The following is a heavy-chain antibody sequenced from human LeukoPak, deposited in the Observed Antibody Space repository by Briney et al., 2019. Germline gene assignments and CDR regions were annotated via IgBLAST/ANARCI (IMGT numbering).Heavy chain of an antibody. Sequence: PSETLSLTCTVSGGSLSSYYWSWIRQPPGKGLEWIGYIYYSGSTNYNPSLKSRVTISVDTSKNQFSLKLSSVTAADTAVYYCARHRRWNEPFQHWGQGTLVTVSS. CDR2: IYYSGST. V-gene: IGHV4-59*08. D-gene: IGHD1-1*01. CDR1: GGSLSSYY. CDR3: ARHRRWNEPFQH. J-gene: IGHJ1*01.